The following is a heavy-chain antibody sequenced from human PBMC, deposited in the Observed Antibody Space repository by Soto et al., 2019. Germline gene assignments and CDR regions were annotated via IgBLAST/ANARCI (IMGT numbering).Heavy chain of an antibody. V-gene: IGHV2-5*02. J-gene: IGHJ4*02. CDR1: GFSLSTSGVG. Sequence: QITLKESGPTLVKPTQTLTLTCTFSGFSLSTSGVGVGWIRQPPGKALEWLALLYWDDDKRYSPSLKSRLTITKDTSKNQVVLTMTNMDPVDTAAYYCAHAIGDHVDTALALDYWGQGTLVTVSS. CDR2: LYWDDDK. CDR3: AHAIGDHVDTALALDY. D-gene: IGHD5-18*01.